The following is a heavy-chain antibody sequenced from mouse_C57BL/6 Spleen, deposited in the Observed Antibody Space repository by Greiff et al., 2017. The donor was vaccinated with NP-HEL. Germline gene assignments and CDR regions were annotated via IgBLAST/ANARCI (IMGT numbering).Heavy chain of an antibody. J-gene: IGHJ4*01. CDR3: ARSPYYDGYRYAMDD. V-gene: IGHV1-54*01. CDR1: GYAFTNYL. D-gene: IGHD2-3*01. Sequence: VQLQESGAALVRPGTSVKVSCKASGYAFTNYLIAWVKQRPGQGLEWIGVINPVSGGANYNEKFKGKATLTADKSSSTAYMQRSSLTSEDSAVYCCARSPYYDGYRYAMDDWGQGTSVTVAS. CDR2: INPVSGGA.